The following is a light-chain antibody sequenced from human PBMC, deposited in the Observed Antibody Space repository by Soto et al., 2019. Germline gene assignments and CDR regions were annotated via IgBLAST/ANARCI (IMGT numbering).Light chain of an antibody. CDR1: QSISSY. CDR2: AAV. V-gene: IGKV1-39*01. J-gene: IGKJ1*01. CDR3: QHTYSSPQWT. Sequence: DIQMTQSPFSLSASVGDRVTITCRASQSISSYLNWYQQKPGKPPKLLIYAAVSLQSGIPSRFSAYGSGTDFTLTISSLQPEDFATYYCQHTYSSPQWTFGQGTKVEIK.